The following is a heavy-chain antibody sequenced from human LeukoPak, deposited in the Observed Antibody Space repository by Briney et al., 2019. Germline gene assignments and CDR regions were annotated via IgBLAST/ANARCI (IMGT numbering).Heavy chain of an antibody. CDR3: ARAMTTVAGYYYGMDV. V-gene: IGHV3-66*01. D-gene: IGHD4-23*01. Sequence: GGSLRLSCAGSGFTSGTMSWVRQAPGKGLEWVSVIYSGGSTYYADSVKGRFTISRDNSKNTLYLQMNSLRAEDTAVYYCARAMTTVAGYYYGMDVWGQGTTVTVSS. CDR2: IYSGGST. CDR1: GFTSGT. J-gene: IGHJ6*02.